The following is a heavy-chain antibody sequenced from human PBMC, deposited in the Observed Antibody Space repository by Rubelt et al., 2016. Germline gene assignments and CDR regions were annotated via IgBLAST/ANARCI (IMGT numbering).Heavy chain of an antibody. CDR2: ISSDGTTT. CDR1: GFAFGTYW. CDR3: ARGRGYSSSWYLWFDP. J-gene: IGHJ5*02. V-gene: IGHV3-74*01. Sequence: ASGFAFGTYWMHWVRQVPGQGLVWVSRISSDGTTTNYADSVKGRITISRDTATNSLYLQMNGLRAEDTAVYYCARGRGYSSSWYLWFDPWGQGTLVTVSS. D-gene: IGHD6-13*01.